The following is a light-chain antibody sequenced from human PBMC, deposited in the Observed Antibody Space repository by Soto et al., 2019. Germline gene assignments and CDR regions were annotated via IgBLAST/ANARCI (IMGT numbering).Light chain of an antibody. V-gene: IGLV1-40*01. CDR3: QSYDRSLSGWV. J-gene: IGLJ3*02. CDR2: NNS. CDR1: SSNIGAGYD. Sequence: QSVLTQPPSVSGAPGQRVTISCTGSSSNIGAGYDVQWYQQLPGTAPKLLISNNSNRPSGVPDRFSGSKSDTSASLAITGIQADDEADYYCQSYDRSLSGWVFGGGTKVTVL.